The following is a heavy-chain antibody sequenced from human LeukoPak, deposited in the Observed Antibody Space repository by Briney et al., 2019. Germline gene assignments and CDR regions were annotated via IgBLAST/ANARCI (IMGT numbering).Heavy chain of an antibody. Sequence: SSETLSLTCTVSGGSISSYYWTWIRQPAGKGLEWIGRIYTSGSTNYNPSLKSRVTMSVDTSKNQFSLKVSSVTAADTAVYYCARSITMFGVAYMDVWGKGTTVTVSS. V-gene: IGHV4-4*07. J-gene: IGHJ6*03. CDR3: ARSITMFGVAYMDV. D-gene: IGHD3-3*01. CDR2: IYTSGST. CDR1: GGSISSYY.